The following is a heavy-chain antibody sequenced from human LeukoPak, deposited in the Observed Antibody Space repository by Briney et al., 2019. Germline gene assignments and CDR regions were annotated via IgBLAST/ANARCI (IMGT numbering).Heavy chain of an antibody. J-gene: IGHJ4*02. CDR3: ASLGGLGSWNFGY. CDR1: GGSISSYY. V-gene: IGHV4-59*01. CDR2: IYYSGST. D-gene: IGHD3-10*01. Sequence: SETLSLTCTVSGGSISSYYWSWIRQPPGKGLEWIGYIYYSGSTNYNPSLKSRVTISLDTSKNQFSLKLSSVTAADTAVYYCASLGGLGSWNFGYWGQGTLVTAPS.